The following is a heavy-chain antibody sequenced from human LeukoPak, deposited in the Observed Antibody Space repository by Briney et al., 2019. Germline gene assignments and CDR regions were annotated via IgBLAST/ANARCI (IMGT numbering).Heavy chain of an antibody. V-gene: IGHV4-4*07. Sequence: KPSETLSLTCSVSGGSISSYYWSWIRQPAGKGLEWIGRIYTSGSTNYNPSLKSRVTMSVDTSKDQISLNLSSVTAADTAVYYCARDYDILTGYSQLDYWGQGTLVTVSS. CDR2: IYTSGST. CDR1: GGSISSYY. J-gene: IGHJ4*02. D-gene: IGHD3-9*01. CDR3: ARDYDILTGYSQLDY.